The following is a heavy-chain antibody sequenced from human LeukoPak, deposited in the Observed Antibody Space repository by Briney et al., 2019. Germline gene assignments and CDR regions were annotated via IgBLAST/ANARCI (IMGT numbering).Heavy chain of an antibody. CDR3: ARIGSYSSDY. V-gene: IGHV4-61*01. D-gene: IGHD1-26*01. J-gene: IGHJ4*02. Sequence: SETLSLTCTVSGGSISSSSYYWSWIRQPPGKGLEWIGYIYYSGSTNYNPSLKSRVTISVDTSKNQFSLKLSSVTAADTAVYYCARIGSYSSDYWGQGTLVTVSS. CDR1: GGSISSSSYY. CDR2: IYYSGST.